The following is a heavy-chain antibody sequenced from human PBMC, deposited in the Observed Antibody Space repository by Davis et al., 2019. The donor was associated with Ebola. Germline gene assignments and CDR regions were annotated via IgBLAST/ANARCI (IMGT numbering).Heavy chain of an antibody. J-gene: IGHJ3*02. CDR3: ARTSIVGTTTTASDI. Sequence: ASVKVSCKASGYTFKNSAISWVRQAPGQGLEWMGWISAYNGNTAYAQILQGRVTMTTDTSTGTAYLDLRSLRSDDTAVYFCARTSIVGTTTTASDIWGQGTLVTVSS. D-gene: IGHD1-26*01. CDR2: ISAYNGNT. CDR1: GYTFKNSA. V-gene: IGHV1-18*01.